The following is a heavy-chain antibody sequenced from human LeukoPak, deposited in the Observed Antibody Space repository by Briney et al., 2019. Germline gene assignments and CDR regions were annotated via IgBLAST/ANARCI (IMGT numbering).Heavy chain of an antibody. J-gene: IGHJ6*03. Sequence: ASVKVSCKASGYTFTSYGISWVRQAPGQGLEWMGWISAYNGNTNYAQKLQGRVTMTTDTSTSTAYMELRSLRSDDTAVYYCARSSAGYYYYYYMGVWGKGTTVTISS. CDR3: ARSSAGYYYYYYMGV. V-gene: IGHV1-18*01. CDR1: GYTFTSYG. CDR2: ISAYNGNT.